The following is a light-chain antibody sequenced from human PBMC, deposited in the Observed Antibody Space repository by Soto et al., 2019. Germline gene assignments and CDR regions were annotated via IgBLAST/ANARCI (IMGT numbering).Light chain of an antibody. CDR2: WAS. V-gene: IGKV4-1*01. Sequence: DIVMTQSPDSLAVSLGERATINCKSSQSFLYTSNNKNYLAWYQQKPGQPPKLLIYWASTRESGVPDRFSGSASGTDFTLTISSLQAEDVAVYYCQQYYSTWTFGQGTKVDIK. CDR3: QQYYSTWT. CDR1: QSFLYTSNNKNY. J-gene: IGKJ1*01.